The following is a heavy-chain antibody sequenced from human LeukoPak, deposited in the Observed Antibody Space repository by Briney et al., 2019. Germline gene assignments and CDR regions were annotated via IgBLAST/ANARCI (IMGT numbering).Heavy chain of an antibody. CDR2: INHSGST. CDR1: GGSFSGYY. J-gene: IGHJ4*02. D-gene: IGHD3-22*01. CDR3: ARRSSGSFDY. Sequence: SETLSLTCAVYGGSFSGYYWSWIHQPPGKGLEWIGEINHSGSTNYNPSLKSRVTISVDTSKNQFSLKLSSVTAADTAVYYCARRSSGSFDYWGRGTLVPVSS. V-gene: IGHV4-34*01.